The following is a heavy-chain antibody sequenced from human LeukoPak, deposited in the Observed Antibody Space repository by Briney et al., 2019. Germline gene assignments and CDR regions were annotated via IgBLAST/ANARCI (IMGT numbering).Heavy chain of an antibody. CDR1: GFTFSSYW. V-gene: IGHV3-74*01. D-gene: IGHD2-21*02. Sequence: PGGSLRLSCAASGFTFSSYWMHWVRQAPGKGLVWVSRINSDGSSTSYADSVKGRFTISRDNAKNTLYLKMNSLRAEDTAVYYCARVPNAYCGGDCYTYYFDYWGQGTLVTVSS. J-gene: IGHJ4*02. CDR3: ARVPNAYCGGDCYTYYFDY. CDR2: INSDGSST.